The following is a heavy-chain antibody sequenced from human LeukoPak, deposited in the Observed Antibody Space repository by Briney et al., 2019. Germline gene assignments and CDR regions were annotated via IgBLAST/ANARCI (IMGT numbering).Heavy chain of an antibody. V-gene: IGHV4-38-2*01. CDR2: IHHSGSN. D-gene: IGHD6-19*01. CDR3: ARSMAVAGGDY. J-gene: IGHJ4*02. CDR1: GYSISSGFY. Sequence: SDTLSLICDVSGYSISSGFYWAWIRSPPGKGLEWIGNIHHSGSNFYHPSLKKRVSISIATSKNQFSLNLTPVTAADTAVYYCARSMAVAGGDYWGQGILVTVSS.